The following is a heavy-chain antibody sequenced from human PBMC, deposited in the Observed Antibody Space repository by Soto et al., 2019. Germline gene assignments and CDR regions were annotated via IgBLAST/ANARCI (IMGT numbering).Heavy chain of an antibody. J-gene: IGHJ6*04. V-gene: IGHV3-23*01. CDR1: GFSFSSFA. CDR2: IGDSGAST. D-gene: IGHD1-26*01. CDR3: AKGVELDV. Sequence: EVLLLESGGGLVQPGGSLRLSCEASGFSFSSFAMNWVRQAPGKGLEWVSAIGDSGASTYYADSVKGRFTISRDNSRNTLYLQLNSLRAEDTAVYYCAKGVELDVWCNGTTVTVSS.